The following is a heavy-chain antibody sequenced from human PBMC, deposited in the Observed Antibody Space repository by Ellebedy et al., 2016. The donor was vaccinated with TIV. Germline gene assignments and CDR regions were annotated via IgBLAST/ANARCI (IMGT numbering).Heavy chain of an antibody. Sequence: SETLSLXXAVYGGSFSGYYWSWIRQPPGKGLEWIGEINHSGSTNYNPSLKSRVTISVDTSKNQFSLKLSSVTAADTAVYYCARVAPRKYDFWSGYYGLLDYWGQGTLVTVSS. CDR3: ARVAPRKYDFWSGYYGLLDY. CDR1: GGSFSGYY. J-gene: IGHJ4*02. D-gene: IGHD3-3*01. V-gene: IGHV4-34*01. CDR2: INHSGST.